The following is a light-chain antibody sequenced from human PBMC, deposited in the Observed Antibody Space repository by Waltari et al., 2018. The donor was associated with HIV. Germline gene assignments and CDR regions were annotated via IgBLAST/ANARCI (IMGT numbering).Light chain of an antibody. V-gene: IGKV3-20*01. CDR2: GAS. J-gene: IGKJ2*01. Sequence: IGLTQSPGTLSLSPGDRATLSCRASQSVTSGLLAWYQQKRGQAPSLHIYGASSRAPGIPDRFSGGGSGTDFTLTISRLEPEDFAVYYCQQYGSSPYTFGQGTKLEIK. CDR3: QQYGSSPYT. CDR1: QSVTSGL.